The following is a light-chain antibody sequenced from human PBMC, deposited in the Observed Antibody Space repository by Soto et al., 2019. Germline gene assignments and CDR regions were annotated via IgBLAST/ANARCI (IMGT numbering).Light chain of an antibody. V-gene: IGKV1-5*03. J-gene: IGKJ2*01. Sequence: DIQMTQSPSTLSASVGDRVTITCRASQSISSWLAWYQQKPGKAPKLLLYKASSLEGGIPSRFSGSGSETEFTLTISSLQPEDFATYYCQQYNSYQYTFGQGTKLEIK. CDR3: QQYNSYQYT. CDR2: KAS. CDR1: QSISSW.